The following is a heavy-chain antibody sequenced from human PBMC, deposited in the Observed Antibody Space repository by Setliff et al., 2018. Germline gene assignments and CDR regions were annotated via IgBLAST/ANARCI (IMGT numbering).Heavy chain of an antibody. J-gene: IGHJ5*02. CDR2: IYYSGSTS. CDR3: ARGGGRYHAAS. CDR1: GGSISSGGYY. Sequence: SETLSLTCTVSGGSISSGGYYWSWIRQHPGKGLEWIGYIYYSGSTSYYNPSLKSRVTISIDKSKNHFPVNLTSVTAAGTAVYYCARGGGRYHAASWGQGILVTVSS. D-gene: IGHD1-26*01. V-gene: IGHV4-31*03.